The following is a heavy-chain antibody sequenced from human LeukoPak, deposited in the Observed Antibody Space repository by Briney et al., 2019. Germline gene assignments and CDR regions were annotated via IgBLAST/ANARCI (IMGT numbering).Heavy chain of an antibody. CDR3: ARVGTSSWYGWFDP. D-gene: IGHD6-13*01. J-gene: IGHJ5*02. V-gene: IGHV3-74*01. CDR1: GFTFSSYW. Sequence: GGSLRLSCVASGFTFSSYWIHWVRQAPGEGLVWVSRINTDGSIINYADSVKGRFTISRDNAKNTLYLQMNSLRVEDTAVYFCARVGTSSWYGWFDPWGQGTLVTVSS. CDR2: INTDGSII.